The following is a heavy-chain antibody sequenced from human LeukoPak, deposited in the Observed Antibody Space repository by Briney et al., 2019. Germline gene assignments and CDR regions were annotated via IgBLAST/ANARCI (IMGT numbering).Heavy chain of an antibody. D-gene: IGHD2-15*01. V-gene: IGHV3-7*01. CDR3: ARSELSPSDFDY. CDR1: GFIFSNNY. CDR2: IKPDGSVK. J-gene: IGHJ4*02. Sequence: GGSLRLSCAASGFIFSNNYMTWVRQAPGKGLEWVANIKPDGSVKNYVDSVKGRFTISRDNAKNSLNLQMNSLRAEDTAVYYCARSELSPSDFDYWGQGTLVTVSS.